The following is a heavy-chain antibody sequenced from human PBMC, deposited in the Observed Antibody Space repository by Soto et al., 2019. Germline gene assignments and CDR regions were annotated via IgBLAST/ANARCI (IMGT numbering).Heavy chain of an antibody. Sequence: QVQLQESGPGLVKPSETLSLTCTVSGGSFNSYYWSWIRQPPGKGLEWVGYISYCGSTNYSPPLTRRATLSLVTPNYQSARQVGSVSAADAAVYYCARRAYAGSWFYDGYWGQGTMVTVSS. V-gene: IGHV4-59*08. D-gene: IGHD6-13*01. J-gene: IGHJ4*02. CDR2: ISYCGST. CDR3: ARRAYAGSWFYDGY. CDR1: GGSFNSYY.